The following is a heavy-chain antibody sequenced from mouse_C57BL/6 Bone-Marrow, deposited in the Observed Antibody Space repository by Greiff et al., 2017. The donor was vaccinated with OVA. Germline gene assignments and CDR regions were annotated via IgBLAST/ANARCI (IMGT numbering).Heavy chain of an antibody. CDR3: ARDVDGYYYAMDY. V-gene: IGHV5-16*01. D-gene: IGHD2-3*01. CDR1: GFTFSDYY. CDR2: INYDGSST. J-gene: IGHJ4*01. Sequence: EVKVVESEGGLVQPGSSMKLSCTASGFTFSDYYMAWVRQVPEKGLEWVANINYDGSSTYYLDSLQSRFIISRDNAKNILYLQMSSLKSEDTATDYCARDVDGYYYAMDYWGQGTSVTVSA.